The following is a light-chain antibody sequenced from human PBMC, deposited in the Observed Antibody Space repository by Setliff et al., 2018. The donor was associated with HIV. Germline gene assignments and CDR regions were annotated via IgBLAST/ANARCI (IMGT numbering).Light chain of an antibody. CDR1: SGSVSISHY. J-gene: IGLJ3*02. CDR2: GTN. CDR3: VLFMVNGIYWV. V-gene: IGLV8-61*01. Sequence: QTVVTQEASFSVSPGGTVTLTCGLSSGSVSISHYPSWYQQTPGQAPRTLIYGTNIRSSGVPDRFSGSILGNKAALTITGAQADDESDYYCVLFMVNGIYWVFGGGTKVTVL.